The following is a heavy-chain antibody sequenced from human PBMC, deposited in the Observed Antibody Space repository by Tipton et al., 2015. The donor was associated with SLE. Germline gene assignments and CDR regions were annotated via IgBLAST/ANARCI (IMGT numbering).Heavy chain of an antibody. CDR3: SRGDLVNY. J-gene: IGHJ4*02. CDR2: IKSKTDGGTI. V-gene: IGHV3-15*01. CDR1: GFTFTNAW. D-gene: IGHD4-17*01. Sequence: GSLRLSCAASGFTFTNAWMTWVRQAPGKGLEWVGRIKSKTDGGTIDYAAPVKGRFTISRDDSKNTLYLQMNSLKAGDTAVYYCSRGDLVNYWGQGTLVTVSS.